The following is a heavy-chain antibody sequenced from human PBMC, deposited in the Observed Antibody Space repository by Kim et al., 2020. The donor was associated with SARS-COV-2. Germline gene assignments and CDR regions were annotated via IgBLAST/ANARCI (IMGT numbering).Heavy chain of an antibody. CDR3: ARVFYYYYGMDV. J-gene: IGHJ6*02. V-gene: IGHV4-34*01. Sequence: TSTPSLKSRVTISVDTSKNQFSLKLSSVTAADTAVYYCARVFYYYYGMDVWGQGTTVTVSS.